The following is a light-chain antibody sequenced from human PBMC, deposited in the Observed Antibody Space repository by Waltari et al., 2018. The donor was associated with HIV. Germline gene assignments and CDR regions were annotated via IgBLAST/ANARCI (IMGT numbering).Light chain of an antibody. CDR1: SSNIGAGYD. Sequence: QSVLTQPPSVSGAPGQRVTISCTGSSSNIGAGYDVHWSQQSPGTAPKLLIYGNSNRPSGVPDRFSGSKSGTSASLAITGLQAEDEADYYCQSYDSSLSGVVFGGGTKLTVL. V-gene: IGLV1-40*01. CDR2: GNS. J-gene: IGLJ2*01. CDR3: QSYDSSLSGVV.